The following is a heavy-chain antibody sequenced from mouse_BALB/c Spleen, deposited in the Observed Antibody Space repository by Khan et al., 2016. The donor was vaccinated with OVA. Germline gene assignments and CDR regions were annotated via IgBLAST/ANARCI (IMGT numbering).Heavy chain of an antibody. V-gene: IGHV1S132*01. CDR3: AREKALYYFDY. CDR1: GYTFTSYW. D-gene: IGHD3-2*02. J-gene: IGHJ2*01. Sequence: QVQLQQSGVELVRPGASVKLSCKTSGYTFTSYWIHWVKQRSGQGLEWIARIYPGTDNTYSIEKFKDRATLTADRSSSTAYMQLSSLKSEDSAVYFCAREKALYYFDYWGQGTTLTVSS. CDR2: IYPGTDNT.